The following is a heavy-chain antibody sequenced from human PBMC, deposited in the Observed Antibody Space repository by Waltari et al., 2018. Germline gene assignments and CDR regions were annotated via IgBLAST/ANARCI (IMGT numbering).Heavy chain of an antibody. V-gene: IGHV3-74*01. CDR3: RFPSSYKSAFYFDY. J-gene: IGHJ4*02. Sequence: HWDRQAPGKGVVWVSRVSSYGSRTTYAHSVKGRVTISRDSAKTTLYLQMNSLIVEDTAVYYCRFPSSYKSAFYFDYWGQGTLVTVSS. CDR2: VSSYGSRT. D-gene: IGHD2-2*02.